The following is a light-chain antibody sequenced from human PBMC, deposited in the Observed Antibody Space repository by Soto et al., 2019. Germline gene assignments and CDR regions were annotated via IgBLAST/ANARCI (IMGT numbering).Light chain of an antibody. Sequence: VLTQSPSASGSLGASGKLTCTLSSDYSTYAIAWHQQQSEKGPRFLMKINYDGTHSKGDGFFDRFSGSSSGAERHLTISSLQSEDEADYYCQSLGTGIQVFGGGTKLTVL. CDR1: SDYSTYA. V-gene: IGLV4-69*01. CDR2: INYDGTH. J-gene: IGLJ3*02. CDR3: QSLGTGIQV.